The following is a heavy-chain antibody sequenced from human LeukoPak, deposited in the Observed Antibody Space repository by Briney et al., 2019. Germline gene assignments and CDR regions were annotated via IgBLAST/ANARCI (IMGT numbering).Heavy chain of an antibody. CDR1: GFTVSSNY. Sequence: GGSLRLSCAASGFTVSSNYMSWVRQAPGKGLEWVSVIYSGGSTYYADSVKGRFTISRDNAKKSLYLQMNSLRAEDTAVYYCARDTYGSGSYYNAPLDYWGQGTLVTVSS. CDR2: IYSGGST. CDR3: ARDTYGSGSYYNAPLDY. V-gene: IGHV3-66*01. J-gene: IGHJ4*02. D-gene: IGHD3-10*01.